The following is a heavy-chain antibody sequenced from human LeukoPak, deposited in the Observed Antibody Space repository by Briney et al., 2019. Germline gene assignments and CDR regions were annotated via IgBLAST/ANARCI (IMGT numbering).Heavy chain of an antibody. D-gene: IGHD6-19*01. CDR1: GGSIRSSYYY. CDR2: IYDSGST. CDR3: ARGVVAGNFDY. Sequence: SETLSLTCTVSGGSIRSSYYYWGWIRQPPGKGLEWIGSIYDSGSTYYNPSLKSRVTISVDTSKNQFSLKLNSVTAADTAVYYCARGVVAGNFDYWGQGTLVTVSS. V-gene: IGHV4-39*01. J-gene: IGHJ4*02.